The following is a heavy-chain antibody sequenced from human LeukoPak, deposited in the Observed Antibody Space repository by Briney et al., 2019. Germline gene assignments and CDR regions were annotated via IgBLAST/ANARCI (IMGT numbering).Heavy chain of an antibody. D-gene: IGHD2-2*03. Sequence: ASVKVSCKASGYTFTGYYMHWVRQAPGQGLEWMGWINPNSGGTNYAQKFQGRVTMTRDTSISTAYMELSRLRSDVTAVYYCARAQMDIVVVPAASDYWGQGTLVTVSS. CDR2: INPNSGGT. CDR1: GYTFTGYY. CDR3: ARAQMDIVVVPAASDY. V-gene: IGHV1-2*02. J-gene: IGHJ4*02.